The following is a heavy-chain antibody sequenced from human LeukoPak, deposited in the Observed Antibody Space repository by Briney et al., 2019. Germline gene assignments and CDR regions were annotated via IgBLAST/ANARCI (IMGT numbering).Heavy chain of an antibody. J-gene: IGHJ6*03. D-gene: IGHD2-2*02. V-gene: IGHV1-18*01. Sequence: ASVKVSCKASGGTFSSYAISWVRQAPGQGLEWMGWISAYNGNTKYAQKLQGRVTMTTDTSTSTAYMELRSLRSDDTAVYYCARDPGPVIVVPPAIRGLHYYYYMDVWGKGTTVTVSS. CDR1: GGTFSSYA. CDR3: ARDPGPVIVVPPAIRGLHYYYYMDV. CDR2: ISAYNGNT.